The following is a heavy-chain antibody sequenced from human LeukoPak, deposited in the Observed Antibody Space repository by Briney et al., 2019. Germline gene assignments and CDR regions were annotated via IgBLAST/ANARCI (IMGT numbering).Heavy chain of an antibody. V-gene: IGHV5-51*01. J-gene: IGHJ4*02. Sequence: GESLKISCKGSGYSFTTYWIAWVRQMPGKGLEWMGIIFPYDSDVRYSPSFQGQATISADKSTSTAYLQWSSLKASDSAMYYCARTSAFGSYFDYWGQGTLVPVSS. D-gene: IGHD3-16*01. CDR3: ARTSAFGSYFDY. CDR1: GYSFTTYW. CDR2: IFPYDSDV.